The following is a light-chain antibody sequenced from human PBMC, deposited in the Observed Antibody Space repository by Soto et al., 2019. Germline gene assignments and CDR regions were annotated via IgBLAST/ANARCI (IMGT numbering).Light chain of an antibody. J-gene: IGKJ4*01. V-gene: IGKV3-20*01. CDR3: QRYGGSPRVT. CDR1: QSVSSNY. Sequence: EIVLTQSPGTLSLSPGERVTLSCRASQSVSSNYLAWYQQKPGQAPRLLIYSASSRATGIPDRFSGSGSGTDFTLTINRLEPEDFAVYYCQRYGGSPRVTFGGGTKVEIK. CDR2: SAS.